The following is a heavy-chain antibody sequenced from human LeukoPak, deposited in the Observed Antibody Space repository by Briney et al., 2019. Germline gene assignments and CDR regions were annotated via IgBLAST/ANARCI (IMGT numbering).Heavy chain of an antibody. CDR1: GYSISSGYY. D-gene: IGHD3-3*01. CDR2: IHTSGTT. V-gene: IGHV4-4*07. CDR3: ARTTYYDFWSGFLDP. Sequence: SETLSLTCAVSGYSISSGYYLGWVRQPAGEGLEWIGRIHTSGTTNYNPSLKSRVTMSVDTSKNQFSLKLSSVTAADTAVYYCARTTYYDFWSGFLDPWGQGTLVTVSS. J-gene: IGHJ5*02.